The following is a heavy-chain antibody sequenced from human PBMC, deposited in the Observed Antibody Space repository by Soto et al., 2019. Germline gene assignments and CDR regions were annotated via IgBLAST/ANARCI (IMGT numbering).Heavy chain of an antibody. CDR3: ARVRSLGQPWGMDV. D-gene: IGHD1-26*01. V-gene: IGHV4-4*07. J-gene: IGHJ6*02. Sequence: SETLSLTCTVSGGSISSYYWSWIRQPAGKGLEWIGRIYTSGSTNYNPSLKSRVTMSVDTSKDQFSLKLSSVTAADTAVYYCARVRSLGQPWGMDVWGQGTTVTVSS. CDR1: GGSISSYY. CDR2: IYTSGST.